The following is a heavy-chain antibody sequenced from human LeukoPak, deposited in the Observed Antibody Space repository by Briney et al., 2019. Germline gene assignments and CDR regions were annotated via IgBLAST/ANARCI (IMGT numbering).Heavy chain of an antibody. CDR3: ARDSTYYYDSGSSGPHYFDN. J-gene: IGHJ4*02. V-gene: IGHV3-30*01. CDR2: ISSGGTDE. Sequence: GRSLRLSCAASGFTFSTYAMHWVRQAPGKGLEWVSLISSGGTDEYYADSVKDRFTISRDNSKNTLYLQLNSLRAEDTAVYYCARDSTYYYDSGSSGPHYFDNWGQGTLVTVSS. CDR1: GFTFSTYA. D-gene: IGHD3-10*01.